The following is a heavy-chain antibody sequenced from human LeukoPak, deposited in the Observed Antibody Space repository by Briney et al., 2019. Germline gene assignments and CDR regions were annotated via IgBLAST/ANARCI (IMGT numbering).Heavy chain of an antibody. CDR1: GFTFSTYW. J-gene: IGHJ4*02. CDR3: ARPRYCSSGNCYSDY. D-gene: IGHD2-15*01. CDR2: INQDGSDK. Sequence: GGSLRLSCAASGFTFSTYWMSWVRQAPGKGLEWVANINQDGSDKYYVDSVKGQFTISRDNAKNSLYLQMNSLRAEDTAVYYCARPRYCSSGNCYSDYWGQGALVTVSS. V-gene: IGHV3-7*01.